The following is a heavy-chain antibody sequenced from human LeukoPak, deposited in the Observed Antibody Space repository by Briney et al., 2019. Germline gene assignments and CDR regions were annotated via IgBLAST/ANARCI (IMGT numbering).Heavy chain of an antibody. CDR2: IIPIFGTA. V-gene: IGHV1-69*13. CDR3: ARVGYGSGSYHDAFDI. D-gene: IGHD3-10*01. Sequence: GASVKVSCKASGGTFSSYAISWVRQAPGQGLEWIGGIIPIFGTANYAQKFQGRVTITADESTSTAYMELSSLRSEDTAVYYCARVGYGSGSYHDAFDIWGQGTMVTVSS. J-gene: IGHJ3*02. CDR1: GGTFSSYA.